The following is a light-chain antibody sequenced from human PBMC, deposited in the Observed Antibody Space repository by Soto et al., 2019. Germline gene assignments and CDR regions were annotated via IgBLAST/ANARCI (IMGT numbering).Light chain of an antibody. Sequence: QSVLTQPASVSGSPGQSITISCTGTSSDVGGYNYVSWYQQHPGKAPKLIIYEVSNRPSGVSNRFSGSKSGNTASLTISGLQAEDEADYSCSSITSTTTWVFGGGTQLTVL. CDR1: SSDVGGYNY. J-gene: IGLJ7*01. CDR3: SSITSTTTWV. CDR2: EVS. V-gene: IGLV2-14*01.